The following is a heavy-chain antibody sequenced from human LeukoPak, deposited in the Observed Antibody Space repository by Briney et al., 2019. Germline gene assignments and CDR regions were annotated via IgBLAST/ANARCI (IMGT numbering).Heavy chain of an antibody. Sequence: GGSLRLSCAASGFTFSTYWMHWVRQAPGKGLVWVSRINTDGSTTNYADSVKGRFTISRDNAKNTVYLQMNSLRAEDTAVYYCARGRQIEGSWFDPWGQGTLVTVSS. CDR2: INTDGSTT. D-gene: IGHD2-15*01. CDR3: ARGRQIEGSWFDP. V-gene: IGHV3-74*01. J-gene: IGHJ5*02. CDR1: GFTFSTYW.